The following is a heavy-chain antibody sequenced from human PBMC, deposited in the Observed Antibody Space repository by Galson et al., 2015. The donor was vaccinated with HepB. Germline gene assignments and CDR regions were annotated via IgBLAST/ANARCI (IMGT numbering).Heavy chain of an antibody. CDR2: IWFDGNTK. V-gene: IGHV3-33*01. CDR3: TRDSGGSGDYHDAFDI. D-gene: IGHD3-22*01. CDR1: GFTFSTYG. Sequence: SLRLSCAASGFTFSTYGMHWVRRAPGKGLEWVAVIWFDGNTKYYGDSVKGRFTIFRDTSKKTVYLQMSSLRAEDTAVYYCTRDSGGSGDYHDAFDIWGPGTMVTVSS. J-gene: IGHJ3*02.